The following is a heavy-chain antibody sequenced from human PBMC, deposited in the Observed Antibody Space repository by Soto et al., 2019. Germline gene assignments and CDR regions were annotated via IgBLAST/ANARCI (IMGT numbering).Heavy chain of an antibody. CDR1: RGSMRPYY. D-gene: IGHD3-9*01. CDR2: VYHSGRT. CDR3: ARRNYDILTGYWGTNNWFDS. V-gene: IGHV4-59*08. Sequence: PSETLSLTCTVSRGSMRPYYWSWIRQPPGKGLEWIGYVYHSGRTTYSPSVKSRVTISVDTSKNRFALRLSSVTAADTAVYYCARRNYDILTGYWGTNNWFDSWGQGTLVTVSS. J-gene: IGHJ5*01.